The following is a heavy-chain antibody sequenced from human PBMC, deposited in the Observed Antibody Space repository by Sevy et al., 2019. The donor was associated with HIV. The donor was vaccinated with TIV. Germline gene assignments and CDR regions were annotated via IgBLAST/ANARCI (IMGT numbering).Heavy chain of an antibody. V-gene: IGHV1-3*01. J-gene: IGHJ4*02. CDR2: VNARTGDT. D-gene: IGHD2-15*01. CDR1: GYTFTSYI. Sequence: ASVKVSCKASGYTFTSYIIYWVRQAPGQSLEWMGWVNARTGDTKYSQKFQGRVSITRDTSASTAYMELNSLRSEDTAVYYCARDFCSGGGCYSAFVYWGQGTLVTVSS. CDR3: ARDFCSGGGCYSAFVY.